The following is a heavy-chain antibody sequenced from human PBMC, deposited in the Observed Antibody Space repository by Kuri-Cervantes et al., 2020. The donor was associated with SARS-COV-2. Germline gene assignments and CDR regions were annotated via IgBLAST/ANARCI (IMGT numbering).Heavy chain of an antibody. CDR2: INPDGSYT. V-gene: IGHV3-74*01. Sequence: GESLKISCAASGFTFSGHWIHWVRQAPGKGLVWVSRINPDGSYTNNADSVKGRFTISRDNAKNSLYLQMNSLRAEDTAVCYCARVNTSGYPSDYWGQGTLVTVSS. J-gene: IGHJ4*02. D-gene: IGHD3-22*01. CDR1: GFTFSGHW. CDR3: ARVNTSGYPSDY.